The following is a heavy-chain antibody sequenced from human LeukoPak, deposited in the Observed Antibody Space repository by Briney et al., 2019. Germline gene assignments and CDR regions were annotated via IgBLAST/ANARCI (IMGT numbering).Heavy chain of an antibody. J-gene: IGHJ4*02. Sequence: GGSLRLSCAASGFTFDDYGMSWVRQAPGKGLEWVSGINWNGGSTGYADSVKGRFTISRDNAKNSLYLQMNSLRAEDTALYYCAKHRFESGGYHSTDWGQGTLVTVSS. D-gene: IGHD3-22*01. CDR2: INWNGGST. CDR1: GFTFDDYG. V-gene: IGHV3-20*04. CDR3: AKHRFESGGYHSTD.